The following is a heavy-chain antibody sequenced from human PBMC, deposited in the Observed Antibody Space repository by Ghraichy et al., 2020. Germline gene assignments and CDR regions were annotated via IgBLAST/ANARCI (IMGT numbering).Heavy chain of an antibody. D-gene: IGHD3-3*01. CDR1: GLTSTNAW. Sequence: GGSLRLSCAASGLTSTNAWMNWVRQAPGKGLEWVGRIKSKTHGYTKDYAAPVKGSFTISRDDSKHMLFLQMTSLRIEDTAVYYCTTGSGFYTYWGQGTLVTVPS. J-gene: IGHJ4*02. CDR3: TTGSGFYTY. V-gene: IGHV3-15*01. CDR2: IKSKTHGYTK.